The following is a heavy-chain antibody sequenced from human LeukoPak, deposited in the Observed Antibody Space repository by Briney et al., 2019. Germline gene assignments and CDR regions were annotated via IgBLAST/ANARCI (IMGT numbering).Heavy chain of an antibody. D-gene: IGHD4-17*01. CDR1: GGSISSYY. CDR3: ARVPFSSYGDSYYGMDV. CDR2: IYYSGST. J-gene: IGHJ6*02. V-gene: IGHV4-59*01. Sequence: PSETLSLTCTVSGGSISSYYWSWIRQPPGKGLEGIGYIYYSGSTNYNPSLKSRVTISVDTSKNQFSLKLSSVTAADTAVYYCARVPFSSYGDSYYGMDVWGQGTTVTVSS.